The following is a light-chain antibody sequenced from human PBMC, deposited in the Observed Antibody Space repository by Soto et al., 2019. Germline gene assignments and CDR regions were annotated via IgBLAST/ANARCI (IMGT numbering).Light chain of an antibody. CDR3: QQYATSRT. Sequence: EIVLTQSPGTLSLSPGERATLSCRASQTVSNNYLAWYQQKPGQAPRLLIYAASGRATAIPDRFSGSGSGTDVTLTISRLEPEDFAVYYCQQYATSRTFGQGTKVEIK. CDR2: AAS. J-gene: IGKJ1*01. V-gene: IGKV3-20*01. CDR1: QTVSNNY.